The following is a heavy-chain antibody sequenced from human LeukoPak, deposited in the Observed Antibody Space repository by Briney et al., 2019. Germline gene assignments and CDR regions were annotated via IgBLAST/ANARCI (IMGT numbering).Heavy chain of an antibody. Sequence: PSETLSLTCAVSGYSISSGYYWGWIRQPPGKGLEWIGGIYHSGSTYYNPSLKSRVTISVDTSKNQFSLKLSSVTAADTAVYYCARQGDEDGPNLGGYYHYMDVWGKGTTVTVSS. CDR1: GYSISSGYY. CDR3: ARQGDEDGPNLGGYYHYMDV. J-gene: IGHJ6*03. D-gene: IGHD2-21*02. CDR2: IYHSGST. V-gene: IGHV4-38-2*01.